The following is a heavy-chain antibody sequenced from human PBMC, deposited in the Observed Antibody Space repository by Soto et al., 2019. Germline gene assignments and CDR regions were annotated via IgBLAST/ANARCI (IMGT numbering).Heavy chain of an antibody. Sequence: QVQLVQSGAEVKKPGASVKVSCKASGYTFTGYYMHWVRQAPGQGLEWMGWINPNSGGTNYAQKFQGWVTMTRDTSISTAYMELSRLRSDDTAVYYCARDKKGSSWTNWFDPWGQGTLVTVSS. J-gene: IGHJ5*02. D-gene: IGHD6-13*01. CDR3: ARDKKGSSWTNWFDP. CDR2: INPNSGGT. CDR1: GYTFTGYY. V-gene: IGHV1-2*04.